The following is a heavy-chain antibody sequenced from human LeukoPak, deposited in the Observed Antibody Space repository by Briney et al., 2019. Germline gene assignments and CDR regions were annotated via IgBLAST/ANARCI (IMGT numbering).Heavy chain of an antibody. CDR3: AKHVIDARVADQ. CDR1: GFTFSSYA. J-gene: IGHJ4*02. D-gene: IGHD3-16*02. CDR2: ISGGGDGT. Sequence: GGSLRLSCAASGFTFSSYAMSWVRQGPGKGLQWVAAISGGGDGTTYAESVKGRFSVSRDNSKNTLYLQMNSQRAEDTAVYFCAKHVIDARVADQWGQGTLVTVSS. V-gene: IGHV3-23*01.